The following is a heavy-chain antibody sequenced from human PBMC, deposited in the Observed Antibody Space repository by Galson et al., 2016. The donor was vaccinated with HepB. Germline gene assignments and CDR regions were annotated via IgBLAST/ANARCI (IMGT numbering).Heavy chain of an antibody. CDR3: AKGQQVELRLDY. V-gene: IGHV3-23*01. Sequence: SLRLSCAASGVTLSSYTMYWVRQAPGKGLEWVSGIAAFESNTYYADSVQGRFTISRDNYKNTLYLQMNSLRAEDTALYYCAKGQQVELRLDYWGHGTLVTVSS. CDR1: GVTLSSYT. D-gene: IGHD6-13*01. CDR2: IAAFESNT. J-gene: IGHJ4*01.